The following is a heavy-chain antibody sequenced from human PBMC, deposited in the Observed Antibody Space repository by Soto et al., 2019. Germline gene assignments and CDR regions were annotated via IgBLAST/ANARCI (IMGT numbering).Heavy chain of an antibody. V-gene: IGHV1-18*01. CDR2: ISAYNGNT. J-gene: IGHJ5*02. Sequence: QVQLVQSGAEGNKPGASVKVSCKASGYTFTSYGISWVRQAPGQGLEWMGWISAYNGNTNYAQKLQGRFTMTTDTSTSTAYMELRGLRSDDTAVYYCARAEGLVVVVPAAYNWFDPWGQGTLVTVSS. CDR1: GYTFTSYG. D-gene: IGHD2-2*01. CDR3: ARAEGLVVVVPAAYNWFDP.